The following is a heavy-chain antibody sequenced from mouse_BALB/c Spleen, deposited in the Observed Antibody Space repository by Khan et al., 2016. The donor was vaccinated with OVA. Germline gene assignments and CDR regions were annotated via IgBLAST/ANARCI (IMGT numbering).Heavy chain of an antibody. CDR2: LNTHSGVP. D-gene: IGHD2-14*01. CDR3: TRGGSAYYRNDGGAMEY. J-gene: IGHJ4*01. V-gene: IGHV9-4*02. CDR1: GYTFTTAG. Sequence: QIQLVQSGPELKKPGETVRISCRSSGYTFTTAGIQWVQKMPGKGLKWIGWLNTHSGVPKYAEDFKGRFAFSLEISVNTAYLQITNLKKEYTAKYYCTRGGSAYYRNDGGAMEYWGQGTSVTVSS.